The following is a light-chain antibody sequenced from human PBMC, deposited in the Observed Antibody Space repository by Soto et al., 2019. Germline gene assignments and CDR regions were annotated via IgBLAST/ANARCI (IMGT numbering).Light chain of an antibody. CDR2: RHS. J-gene: IGLJ2*01. CDR3: ASWDDGLTGVI. CDR1: TSNIGSNY. V-gene: IGLV1-47*01. Sequence: QSVLTQPPSASGTPGQRLTISCSGSTSNIGSNYVYWYQQVPGTAPKLLIYRHSQRPSGVPDRFSASKSGTSASLAISGLRSEDEADYYCASWDDGLTGVIFGGGTKLTVL.